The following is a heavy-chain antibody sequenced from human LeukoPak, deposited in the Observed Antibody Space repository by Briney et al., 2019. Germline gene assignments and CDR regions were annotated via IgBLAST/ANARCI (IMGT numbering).Heavy chain of an antibody. CDR3: AKDLRAIAVAGLDY. D-gene: IGHD6-19*01. Sequence: PGGSLRLSCAASGFTFSSYAMSWVRQAPGKGLEWVSAISGSGGSTYYADSVKGPFTISRDNSKNTLYLQMNSLRAEDTAVYYCAKDLRAIAVAGLDYWGQGTLVTVSS. CDR1: GFTFSSYA. V-gene: IGHV3-23*01. CDR2: ISGSGGST. J-gene: IGHJ4*02.